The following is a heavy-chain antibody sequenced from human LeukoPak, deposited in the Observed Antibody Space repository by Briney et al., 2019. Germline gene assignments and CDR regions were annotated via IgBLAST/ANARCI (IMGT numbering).Heavy chain of an antibody. CDR1: GGSISSSSYY. CDR2: IYYSGST. J-gene: IGHJ5*02. Sequence: PSETLSLTCTVSGGSISSSSYYWGWIRQPPGKGLEWIGSIYYSGSTYYNPSLKSRVTISVDTSKNQFSLKLSSVTAADTAVYYCARRESSITIFGVAAKHNNWFDPWGQGTLVTVSS. V-gene: IGHV4-39*01. D-gene: IGHD3-3*01. CDR3: ARRESSITIFGVAAKHNNWFDP.